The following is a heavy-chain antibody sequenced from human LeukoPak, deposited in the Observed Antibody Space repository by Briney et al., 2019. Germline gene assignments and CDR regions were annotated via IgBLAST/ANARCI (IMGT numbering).Heavy chain of an antibody. J-gene: IGHJ4*02. Sequence: GGSLRLSCAASGFTFSSYSMNWVRQAPGKGLEWVSVISGSGGSTYYADSVKGRFTISRDNSKNTVYVQMNSLRAEDTAVYYCAKVWSTYYFDYWGQGTLVTVSS. V-gene: IGHV3-23*01. CDR3: AKVWSTYYFDY. D-gene: IGHD3-16*01. CDR1: GFTFSSYS. CDR2: ISGSGGST.